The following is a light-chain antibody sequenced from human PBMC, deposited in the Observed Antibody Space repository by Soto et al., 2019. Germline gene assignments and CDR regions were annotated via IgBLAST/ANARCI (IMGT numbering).Light chain of an antibody. V-gene: IGKV1-39*01. J-gene: IGKJ2*01. CDR3: QQSYTIPYT. Sequence: DIQMTQSPSSLPASVGDRVTLTCRASQSISTYLNWYQQKPWKAPKLLIYAASSLQSGVPSRLSSSGSGTDFTLTISSLQPEDFATYYCQQSYTIPYTFGQGTKLEIK. CDR2: AAS. CDR1: QSISTY.